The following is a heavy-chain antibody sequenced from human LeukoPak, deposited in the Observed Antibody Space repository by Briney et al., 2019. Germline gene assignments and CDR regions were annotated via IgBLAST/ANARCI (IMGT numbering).Heavy chain of an antibody. CDR2: ISYDESTK. Sequence: GGSLRLSCAASGFTFSPYDMHWVRQAPGKGLEWVALISYDESTKYYADSVQGRFTISRDNSKNTLYLQMNSLRAEDTAVYFCASGSLWGQGTLVTVSS. CDR1: GFTFSPYD. J-gene: IGHJ4*02. CDR3: ASGSL. V-gene: IGHV3-30*03.